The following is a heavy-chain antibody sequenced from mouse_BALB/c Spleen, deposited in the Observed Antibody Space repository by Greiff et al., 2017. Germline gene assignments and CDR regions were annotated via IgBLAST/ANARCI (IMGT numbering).Heavy chain of an antibody. V-gene: IGHV1S29*02. CDR3: ARGKAYDGIDY. Sequence: EVQLQQSGPELVKPGASVKISCKASGYTFTDYNMHWVKQSHGKSLEWIGYIYPYNGGTGYNQKFKSKATLTVDNSSSTAYMELRSLTSEDSAVYYCARGKAYDGIDYWGQGTTLTVSS. J-gene: IGHJ2*01. CDR1: GYTFTDYN. CDR2: IYPYNGGT. D-gene: IGHD2-3*01.